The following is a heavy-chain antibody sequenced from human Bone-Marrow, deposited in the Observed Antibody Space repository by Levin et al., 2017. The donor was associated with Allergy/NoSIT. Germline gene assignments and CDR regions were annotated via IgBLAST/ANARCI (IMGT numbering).Heavy chain of an antibody. D-gene: IGHD6-13*01. CDR3: ARGSDSSSWRAYYFDY. CDR1: GGSISSYY. V-gene: IGHV4-59*01. CDR2: IYYSGST. J-gene: IGHJ4*02. Sequence: PSETLSLTCTVSGGSISSYYWSWIRQPPGKGLEWIGYIYYSGSTNYNPSLKSRVTISVDTSKNQFSLKLSSVTAADTAVYYCARGSDSSSWRAYYFDYWGQGTLVTVSS.